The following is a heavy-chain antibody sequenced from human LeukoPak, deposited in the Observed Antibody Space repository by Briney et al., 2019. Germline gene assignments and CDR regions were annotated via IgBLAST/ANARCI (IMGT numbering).Heavy chain of an antibody. CDR1: GGTFSSYA. Sequence: GASVKVSCKASGGTFSSYAISWVRQAPGQGLEWMGGIIPIFGTANYAQKFQGRVTITADKSTSTAYMELSSLRSEDTAAYYCARDEGVAHYYYYMDVWGKGTTVTVSS. D-gene: IGHD3-3*01. V-gene: IGHV1-69*06. J-gene: IGHJ6*03. CDR3: ARDEGVAHYYYYMDV. CDR2: IIPIFGTA.